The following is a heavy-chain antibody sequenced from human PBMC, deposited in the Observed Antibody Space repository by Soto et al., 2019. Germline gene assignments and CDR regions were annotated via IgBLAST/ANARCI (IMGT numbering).Heavy chain of an antibody. J-gene: IGHJ3*02. V-gene: IGHV3-43*01. CDR1: GFPFDDYS. CDR3: ARGDYYDSSGPFSDAFDI. CDR2: ISWDGADT. D-gene: IGHD3-22*01. Sequence: GGSLRLSCAASGFPFDDYSMNWVRQVPGKGLEWVSLISWDGADTYYADSVKGRFTVSRGNSKNSLYLQMNSLRAEDTAVYYCARGDYYDSSGPFSDAFDIWGQGTMVTVSS.